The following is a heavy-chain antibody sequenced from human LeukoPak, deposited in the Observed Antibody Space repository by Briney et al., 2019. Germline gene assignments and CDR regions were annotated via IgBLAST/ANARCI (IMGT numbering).Heavy chain of an antibody. CDR3: ATGVVTASRNY. J-gene: IGHJ4*02. Sequence: GGSLRLSCAASGFTFDDYAMHWVRQAPGKGLEWVSGISWNSGSIGYADSVKGRFTISRDNAKNSLYLQMNSLRAEDTAVYYCATGVVTASRNYWGQGTLVTVSS. D-gene: IGHD2-21*02. CDR1: GFTFDDYA. V-gene: IGHV3-9*01. CDR2: ISWNSGSI.